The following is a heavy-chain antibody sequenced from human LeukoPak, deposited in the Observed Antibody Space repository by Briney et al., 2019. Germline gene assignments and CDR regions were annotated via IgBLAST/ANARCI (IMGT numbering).Heavy chain of an antibody. Sequence: GRSLRLSCAASGFTFSSYGMHWVRQAPGKGLEWVAVIPYDGSNKYYADSVKGRFTISRDNSKNTLYLQMNSLRAEDTAVYYCAKEGEEGFDYWGQGTLVTVSS. CDR3: AKEGEEGFDY. CDR2: IPYDGSNK. J-gene: IGHJ4*02. CDR1: GFTFSSYG. D-gene: IGHD1-26*01. V-gene: IGHV3-30*18.